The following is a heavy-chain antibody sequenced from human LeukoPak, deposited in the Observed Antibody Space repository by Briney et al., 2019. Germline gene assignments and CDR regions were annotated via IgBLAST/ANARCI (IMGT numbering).Heavy chain of an antibody. D-gene: IGHD4-17*01. CDR1: AFTVSSYS. Sequence: PGRSLRLSRAAAAFTVSSYSTGWVRQAAGEGLGWVSSISSSSTYTYPPESVKGRFNISRDNAKNSLYLQMNSLRAEDTAVYYCAILDGGTVTTFEYWGQGTLVTVSS. CDR2: ISSSSTYT. CDR3: AILDGGTVTTFEY. V-gene: IGHV3-21*01. J-gene: IGHJ4*02.